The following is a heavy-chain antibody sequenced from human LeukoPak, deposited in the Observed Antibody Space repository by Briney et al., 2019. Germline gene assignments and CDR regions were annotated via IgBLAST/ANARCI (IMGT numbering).Heavy chain of an antibody. V-gene: IGHV3-74*03. CDR2: INRDGRST. D-gene: IGHD6-19*01. CDR3: AREHSSGWYYFDY. Sequence: GGSLRLSCAASGFTFSSYWMDWVRHAPGKGLVWVSRINRDGRSTTYADSVKGRFTISRDNAKNTLYLQMNSLRAEDTAVYYCAREHSSGWYYFDYWGQGTLVTVS. J-gene: IGHJ4*02. CDR1: GFTFSSYW.